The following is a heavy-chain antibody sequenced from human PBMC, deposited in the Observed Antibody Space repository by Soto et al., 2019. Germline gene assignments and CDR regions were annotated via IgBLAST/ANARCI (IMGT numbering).Heavy chain of an antibody. CDR2: ISGSGGST. CDR1: GFTFSSYA. D-gene: IGHD3-22*01. CDR3: AKERDYYESSGYYVYFDY. J-gene: IGHJ4*02. V-gene: IGHV3-23*01. Sequence: GGSLRLSCAASGFTFSSYAMSWVRQAPGKGLEWVSAISGSGGSTYYADSVKGRFTISRDNSKNTLYLQMNSLRAEDTAVYYCAKERDYYESSGYYVYFDYWGQGTLVTVSS.